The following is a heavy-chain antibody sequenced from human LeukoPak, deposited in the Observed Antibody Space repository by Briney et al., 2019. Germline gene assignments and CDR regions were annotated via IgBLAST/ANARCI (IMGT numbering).Heavy chain of an antibody. J-gene: IGHJ3*02. CDR1: GGSISSFF. Sequence: PSETLSLTCTVSGGSISSFFWSWIRQPPGKGLEWIGYIYDSGSTNYNPSLKSQVTISVDTSKNQFSLKLSSVTAADTAVYYCARESGGAFDIWGQGTMVTVSS. CDR3: ARESGGAFDI. V-gene: IGHV4-59*01. D-gene: IGHD3-16*01. CDR2: IYDSGST.